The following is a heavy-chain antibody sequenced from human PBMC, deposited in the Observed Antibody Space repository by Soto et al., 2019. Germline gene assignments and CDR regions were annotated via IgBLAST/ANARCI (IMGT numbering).Heavy chain of an antibody. CDR3: ARVYCSGGGCYGIDY. J-gene: IGHJ4*02. CDR1: GFTFCSYS. CDR2: ISGSGGST. Sequence: GGALRLSCSAPGFTFCSYSMSWGRPAPGKGLEWVSAISGSGGSTYYADSVKGRFTISRDNSKNTLYLQMNSLRAEDTAVYYCARVYCSGGGCYGIDYWGQGTLVNVSS. V-gene: IGHV3-23*01. D-gene: IGHD2-15*01.